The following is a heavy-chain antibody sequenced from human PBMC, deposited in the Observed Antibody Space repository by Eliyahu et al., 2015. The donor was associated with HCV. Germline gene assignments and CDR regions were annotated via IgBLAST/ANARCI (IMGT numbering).Heavy chain of an antibody. CDR2: ISSSSNHI. V-gene: IGHV3-21*01. J-gene: IGHJ4*02. CDR1: AFTFSAYA. CDR3: ARGRAAGDSSGLDFDY. D-gene: IGHD3-22*01. Sequence: EVQLVESGGGLVKPGGSLRLSCAGSAFTFSAYAMTWVRQAPGKGLEWVSSISSSSNHIYYADSVKGRFTISRDNAKNSLFLQMNSLRAEDTAVYYCARGRAAGDSSGLDFDYWGQGTLLTVSS.